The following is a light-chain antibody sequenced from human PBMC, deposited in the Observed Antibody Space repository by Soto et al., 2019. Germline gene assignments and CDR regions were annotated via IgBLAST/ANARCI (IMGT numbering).Light chain of an antibody. CDR1: RRDVGGYNY. J-gene: IGLJ1*01. CDR3: SSYTSSRAYV. CDR2: EVT. V-gene: IGLV2-14*01. Sequence: QSALTQPASVSGSPGQSITISCTGTRRDVGGYNYVSWYQQYPGKSPKLLIYEVTHRPSGVSNRFSGSKSGNTASLTISGLQAEDEADYYCSSYTSSRAYVFGIGTKVTVL.